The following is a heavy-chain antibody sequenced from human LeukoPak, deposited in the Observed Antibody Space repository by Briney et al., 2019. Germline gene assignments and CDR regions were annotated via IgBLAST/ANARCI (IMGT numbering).Heavy chain of an antibody. CDR2: LNPNSGNT. CDR3: ARASGYYGSDWFDP. Sequence: ASVKVSCEASGYTFTSYDINWVRQATGQGLGWMGWLNPNSGNTGYAQKFQGRVTITRNTSISTAYMELSSLRSEDTAVYYCARASGYYGSDWFDPWGQGTLVTLSS. D-gene: IGHD3-10*01. V-gene: IGHV1-8*03. CDR1: GYTFTSYD. J-gene: IGHJ5*02.